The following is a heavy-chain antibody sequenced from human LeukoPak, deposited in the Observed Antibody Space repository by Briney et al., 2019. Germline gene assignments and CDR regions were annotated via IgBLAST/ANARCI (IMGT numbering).Heavy chain of an antibody. D-gene: IGHD2-15*01. J-gene: IGHJ5*01. CDR3: ARATSDCSGGRYYFWFDR. CDR1: GGSISSGDYF. CDR2: IYHSGST. V-gene: IGHV4-30-2*01. Sequence: TPSLTCAVSGGSISSGDYFWSWIRQPPGKGLEWIGYIYHSGSTYYNPSLKSRVRILVDRSKNQFSLKMGSVTAADTAVYYCARATSDCSGGRYYFWFDRCVQRRLVSVSS.